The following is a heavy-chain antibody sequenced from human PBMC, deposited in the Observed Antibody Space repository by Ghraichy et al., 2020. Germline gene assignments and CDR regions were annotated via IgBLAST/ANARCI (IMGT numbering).Heavy chain of an antibody. D-gene: IGHD5-12*01. Sequence: GGSLRLSCVVSGFTSRSYAMHWVRQAPGKGLEWVAVISHDGNNEYYGDSVKGRFTISRDNSKNTLFLQMNSLRRDDTAVYYCAKAWADNKWHVGDPWGQGTLGTVSA. J-gene: IGHJ5*02. CDR3: AKAWADNKWHVGDP. CDR1: GFTSRSYA. V-gene: IGHV3-30*18. CDR2: ISHDGNNE.